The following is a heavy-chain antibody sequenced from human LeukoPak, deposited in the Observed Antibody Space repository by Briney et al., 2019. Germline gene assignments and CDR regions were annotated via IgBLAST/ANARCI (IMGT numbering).Heavy chain of an antibody. V-gene: IGHV3-7*03. CDR2: IRQGGSEK. J-gene: IGHJ6*03. D-gene: IGHD1-26*01. CDR3: ARVVGATNCYYYYMDV. Sequence: GGSLRLSCTASEFTFSTYWMSWVRQAPGKGLEWVATIRQGGSEKHHVDPVRGRFTISRDNAKNSLYLQMSSLRSDDTAVYYCARVVGATNCYYYYMDVWGKGTTVTVSS. CDR1: EFTFSTYW.